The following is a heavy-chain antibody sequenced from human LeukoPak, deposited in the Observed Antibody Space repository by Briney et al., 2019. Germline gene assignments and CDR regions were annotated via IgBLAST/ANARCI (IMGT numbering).Heavy chain of an antibody. J-gene: IGHJ3*02. Sequence: GSSVKVSCKASGGTFSSYAISWVRQAPGQGLEWMGGIIPIFGTANYAQKFQGRVTITADESTSTAYMELSSLRSGDTAVYYCAREGLTRHPSSGPDAFDIWGQGTMVTVSS. V-gene: IGHV1-69*01. CDR1: GGTFSSYA. CDR2: IIPIFGTA. CDR3: AREGLTRHPSSGPDAFDI. D-gene: IGHD3-22*01.